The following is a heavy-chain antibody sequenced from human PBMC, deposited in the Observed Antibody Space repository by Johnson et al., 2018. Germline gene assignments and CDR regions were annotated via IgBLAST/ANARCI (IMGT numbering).Heavy chain of an antibody. CDR3: ATVYYGGTTSH. V-gene: IGHV1-3*04. Sequence: QVQLVQSGAEVKRPGASVKVSCKASGYTFTAYDMHWVRQAPGQRLEWMGWINTGNGNTEYSQKFQGRVTITRDTAASTAKMELSSLGSEDTAVYYCATVYYGGTTSHWGQGTLVTVSS. D-gene: IGHD4-23*01. CDR2: INTGNGNT. CDR1: GYTFTAYD. J-gene: IGHJ4*02.